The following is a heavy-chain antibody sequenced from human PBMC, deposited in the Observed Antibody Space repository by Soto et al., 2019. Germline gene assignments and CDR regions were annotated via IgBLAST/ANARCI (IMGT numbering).Heavy chain of an antibody. CDR3: TRTPPAPPGRRDYFSGMDV. V-gene: IGHV3-21*01. D-gene: IGHD6-13*01. CDR1: GFTFSTYT. Sequence: SLRLSCAASGFTFSTYTMNWVRRASGKGLEWVSSITPTSRFIYYADSVRGRFTISRDDAESSLYLHMNSLRAEDTAVYYCTRTPPAPPGRRDYFSGMDVWGQGTTVTVSS. J-gene: IGHJ6*02. CDR2: ITPTSRFI.